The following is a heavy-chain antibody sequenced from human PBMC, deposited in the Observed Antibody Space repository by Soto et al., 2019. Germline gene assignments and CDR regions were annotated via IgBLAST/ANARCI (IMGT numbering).Heavy chain of an antibody. CDR2: FDPEDGET. J-gene: IGHJ4*02. D-gene: IGHD3-10*02. CDR1: GYTLTELS. Sequence: ASVKVSCKVSGYTLTELSMHWVRQAPGKGLEWMGGFDPEDGETIYAQKFQGRVTMTEDTSTDTAYMELSSLRSEDTAVYYGATCSGSYYEPQPFDYWGQGTLVTVSS. V-gene: IGHV1-24*01. CDR3: ATCSGSYYEPQPFDY.